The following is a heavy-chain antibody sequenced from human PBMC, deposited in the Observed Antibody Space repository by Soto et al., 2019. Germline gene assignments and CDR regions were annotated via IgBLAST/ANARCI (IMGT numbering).Heavy chain of an antibody. J-gene: IGHJ5*02. CDR3: ANSAVDTIGLSS. Sequence: EVQLVESGGGLVQPGGSLRLSCAVSGFTFSSFWMHWVRQAPGEGLVWVSRINTDGSSTSYAVSVKGRFTIARDNAKNTLEPQMNTLRVEDSAMYFCANSAVDTIGLSSWGQGSLV. V-gene: IGHV3-74*01. CDR1: GFTFSSFW. CDR2: INTDGSST. D-gene: IGHD2-2*01.